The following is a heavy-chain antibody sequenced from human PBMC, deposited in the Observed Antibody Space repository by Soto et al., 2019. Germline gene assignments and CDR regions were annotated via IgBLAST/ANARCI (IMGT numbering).Heavy chain of an antibody. J-gene: IGHJ6*02. D-gene: IGHD4-4*01. CDR1: GFTFSSYS. V-gene: IGHV3-48*02. CDR3: ARGSTVTYYYGMAG. Sequence: GGSLRLSCAASGFTFSSYSMNWVRQAPGKGLEWLSYITRDGTSTYYADCVKGRFTISRDNAKGSLYLQMNSLRDDDTAVDYCARGSTVTYYYGMAGWGHGTPVPLSS. CDR2: ITRDGTST.